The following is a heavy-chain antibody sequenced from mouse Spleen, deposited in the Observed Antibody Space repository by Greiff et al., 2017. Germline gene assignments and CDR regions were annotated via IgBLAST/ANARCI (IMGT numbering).Heavy chain of an antibody. CDR1: GFSLTSYA. CDR2: IWTGGGT. J-gene: IGHJ1*03. CDR3: ARNWANYYGSSYDFDV. D-gene: IGHD1-1*01. V-gene: IGHV2-9-1*01. Sequence: VKLQESGPGLVAPSQSLSITCTVSGFSLTSYAISWVRQPPGKGLEWLGVIWTGGGTNYNSALKSRLSISKDNSKSQVFLKMNSLQTDDTARYYCARNWANYYGSSYDFDVWGTGTTVTVSS.